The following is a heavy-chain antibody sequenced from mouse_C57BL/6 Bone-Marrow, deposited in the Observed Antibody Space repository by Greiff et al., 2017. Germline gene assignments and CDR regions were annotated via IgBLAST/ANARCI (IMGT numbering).Heavy chain of an antibody. CDR2: IDPETGGT. Sequence: LQESGAELVRPGASVTLSCKASGYTFTDYEMHWVKQTPVHGLEWIGAIDPETGGTAYNQKFKGKAILTADKSSSTAYMELRSLTSEDSAVYYCTRGPYYGSSLYYFDYWGQGTTLTVSS. CDR3: TRGPYYGSSLYYFDY. J-gene: IGHJ2*01. V-gene: IGHV1-15*01. D-gene: IGHD1-1*01. CDR1: GYTFTDYE.